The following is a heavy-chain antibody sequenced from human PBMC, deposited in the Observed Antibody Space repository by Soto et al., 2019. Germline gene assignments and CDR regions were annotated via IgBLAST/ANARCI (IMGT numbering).Heavy chain of an antibody. V-gene: IGHV1-69*01. CDR3: ASLGLVQDAFDI. D-gene: IGHD6-19*01. Sequence: QVQLVQSGAEVKKPGSSVKVSCKASGGTFSSYAISWVRQAPGQGLEWMGGIIPIFGTANYAQKFQVRDTITADETTSTACMELSSLRSEDMAVYYCASLGLVQDAFDIWGQGTIVTVS. J-gene: IGHJ3*02. CDR1: GGTFSSYA. CDR2: IIPIFGTA.